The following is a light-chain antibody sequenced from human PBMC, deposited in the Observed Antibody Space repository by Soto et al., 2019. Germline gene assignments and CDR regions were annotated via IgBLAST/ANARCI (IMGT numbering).Light chain of an antibody. CDR2: GAS. J-gene: IGKJ3*01. CDR3: QHYGSSPLFT. V-gene: IGKV3-20*01. CDR1: QSVSSSS. Sequence: EIVLTRSPGTLSLSPGERATLSCRASQSVSSSSLAWYQQKPGQGPRLLIYGASSRATGIPDRFSGSGSGTDFTLTISRLEPEDFAVYYCQHYGSSPLFTFGPGTKVDIK.